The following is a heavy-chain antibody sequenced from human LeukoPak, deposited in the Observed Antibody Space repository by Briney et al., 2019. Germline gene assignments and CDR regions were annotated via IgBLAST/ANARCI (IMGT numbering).Heavy chain of an antibody. CDR1: GDSGSSNSAA. D-gene: IGHD4-17*01. J-gene: IGHJ5*02. Sequence: SQTLSLTCAISGDSGSSNSAAWNWIRQSPSRGLEWLGRTYYRSKWYNDYAVSVKSRITIDPDTSKNQFSLQLNSVTPEDTAVYYCARVADYGDATNWFDPWGQGTLVTVSS. CDR3: ARVADYGDATNWFDP. CDR2: TYYRSKWYN. V-gene: IGHV6-1*01.